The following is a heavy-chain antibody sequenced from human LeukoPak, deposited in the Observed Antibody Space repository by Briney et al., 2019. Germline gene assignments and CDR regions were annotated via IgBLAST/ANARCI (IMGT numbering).Heavy chain of an antibody. D-gene: IGHD3-3*01. V-gene: IGHV3-23*01. J-gene: IGHJ6*02. CDR2: ISGSGGST. CDR3: ARPSSGYYSYYYYGMDV. Sequence: PGGSLRLSCAASGFTFSSYAMSWVRQAPGKGLEWVSAISGSGGSTYYADSVKGRFTISRDNAKNSLYLQMNSLRAEDTAVYYCARPSSGYYSYYYYGMDVWGQGTTVTVSS. CDR1: GFTFSSYA.